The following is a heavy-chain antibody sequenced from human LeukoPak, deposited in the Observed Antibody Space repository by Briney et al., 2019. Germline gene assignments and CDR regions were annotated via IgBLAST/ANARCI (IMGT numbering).Heavy chain of an antibody. CDR2: ISSGGRTI. Sequence: GGSLRLSCAASGFTFSNYEMNWVRQAPGKGLEWVSYISSGGRTIYYADSVKGRFTISRDNAENSLYLQMNSLRAEDAAVYYCAREYGSGSSRRRFDPWGQGTLVTVSS. CDR1: GFTFSNYE. CDR3: AREYGSGSSRRRFDP. J-gene: IGHJ5*02. V-gene: IGHV3-48*03. D-gene: IGHD3-10*01.